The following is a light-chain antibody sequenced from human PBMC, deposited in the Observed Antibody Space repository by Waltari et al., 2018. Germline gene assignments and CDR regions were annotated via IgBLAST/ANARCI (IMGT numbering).Light chain of an antibody. CDR3: QQYDKWPPIT. J-gene: IGKJ5*01. V-gene: IGKV3-15*01. CDR1: QSINSN. CDR2: GAF. Sequence: VLMMQSPPTLSLSPGDKATLSCRASQSINSNLAWYQQKPGQAPRLLIYGAFTRATGVPGRFSGSGSGTDFTLTISGLRSEDFAVYYCQQYDKWPPITFGQGTRLEIK.